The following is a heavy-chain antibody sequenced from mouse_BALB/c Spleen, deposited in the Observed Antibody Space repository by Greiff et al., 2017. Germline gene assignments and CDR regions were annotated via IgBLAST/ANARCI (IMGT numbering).Heavy chain of an antibody. CDR2: ISDGGSYT. CDR1: GFTFSDYY. CDR3: AREGGRGAMDY. Sequence: EVQVVESGGGLVKPGGSLKLSCAASGFTFSDYYMYWVRQTPEKRLEWVATISDGGSYTYYPDSVKGRFTISRDNAKNNLYLQMSSLKSEDTAMYYCAREGGRGAMDYWGQGTSVTVSS. D-gene: IGHD3-3*01. J-gene: IGHJ4*01. V-gene: IGHV5-4*02.